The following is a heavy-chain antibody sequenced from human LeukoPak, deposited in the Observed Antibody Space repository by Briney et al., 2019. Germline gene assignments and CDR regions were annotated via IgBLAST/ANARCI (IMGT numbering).Heavy chain of an antibody. CDR3: ARENNWNYFSHLNWFDP. CDR2: INPNSGAT. CDR1: GYTFTGYY. D-gene: IGHD1-7*01. J-gene: IGHJ5*02. V-gene: IGHV1-2*06. Sequence: ASVKLSCKASGYTFTGYYMRWVRQAPGQGLEWMGRINPNSGATNYAQKFQGRVTMTRDTSISTAYMELSRLRSDDTAVYYCARENNWNYFSHLNWFDPWGQGTLVTVSS.